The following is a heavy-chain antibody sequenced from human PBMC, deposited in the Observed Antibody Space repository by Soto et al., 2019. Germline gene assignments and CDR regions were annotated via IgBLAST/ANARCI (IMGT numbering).Heavy chain of an antibody. CDR2: INHSGST. CDR1: GGSFSGYY. CDR3: ARASGSYYGYFDY. V-gene: IGHV4-34*01. J-gene: IGHJ4*02. D-gene: IGHD1-26*01. Sequence: SETLSLTCAVYGGSFSGYYWSWIRQPPGKGLEWIGEINHSGSTNYNPSLKSRVTISVDTSKNQFSLKLSSVTAADTAVYYCARASGSYYGYFDYWGQGTLVTV.